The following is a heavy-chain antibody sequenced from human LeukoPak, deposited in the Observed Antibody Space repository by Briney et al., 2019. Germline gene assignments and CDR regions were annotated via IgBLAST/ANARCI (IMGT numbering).Heavy chain of an antibody. CDR3: ARLFKQQPYYFDY. Sequence: SETLSLTCNVSGGSISGYHWSWIRQPPGKGLEWIGYIYYSGNINYDPSLKSRVTISVDTSKNQFTLRLNSVTAADTAVYYCARLFKQQPYYFDYWGQGTLVTVSS. D-gene: IGHD6-13*01. CDR1: GGSISGYH. CDR2: IYYSGNI. J-gene: IGHJ4*02. V-gene: IGHV4-59*08.